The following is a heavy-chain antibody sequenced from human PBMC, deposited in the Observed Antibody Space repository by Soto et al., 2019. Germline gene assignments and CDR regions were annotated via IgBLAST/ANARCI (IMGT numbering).Heavy chain of an antibody. J-gene: IGHJ4*02. Sequence: QVQLVQSGAEVKKPGASVKVSCKASGYTFTSYGISWVRQAPGQGLEWMGWISANNGNTNCAQKLQGRGTMTTDTSTSTAFMALTSLRSDGTGVSYCARDSGDYFLFTLHYWGQGTLVTVSS. CDR1: GYTFTSYG. V-gene: IGHV1-18*01. CDR2: ISANNGNT. D-gene: IGHD4-17*01. CDR3: ARDSGDYFLFTLHY.